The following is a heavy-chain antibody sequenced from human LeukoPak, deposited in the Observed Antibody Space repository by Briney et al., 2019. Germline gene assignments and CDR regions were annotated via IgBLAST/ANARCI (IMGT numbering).Heavy chain of an antibody. CDR2: IIPILGIA. D-gene: IGHD3-3*01. CDR1: GGTFSSYA. J-gene: IGHJ3*02. CDR3: ARAQPSITIFGVAENAFDI. V-gene: IGHV1-69*04. Sequence: ASVKVSCKASGGTFSSYAISWVRQAPGQGLEWMGRIIPILGIANYAQKFQGRVTITADKSTSTAYMELSSLRSEDTAVYYCARAQPSITIFGVAENAFDIWGQGTMVTVSS.